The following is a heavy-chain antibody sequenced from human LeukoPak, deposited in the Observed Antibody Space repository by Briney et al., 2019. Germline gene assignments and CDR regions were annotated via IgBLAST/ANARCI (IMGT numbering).Heavy chain of an antibody. CDR1: GYTFTGYY. Sequence: ASVKVSCKASGYTFTGYYIHWVRQAPGQGLECMGIINPSDGSTSYAQKFQGRVTMTRDTSTSTVYMELSSLRSEDTAVYYCVREDLKAMDVWGQGTTVTVSS. CDR2: INPSDGST. J-gene: IGHJ6*02. V-gene: IGHV1-46*01. CDR3: VREDLKAMDV.